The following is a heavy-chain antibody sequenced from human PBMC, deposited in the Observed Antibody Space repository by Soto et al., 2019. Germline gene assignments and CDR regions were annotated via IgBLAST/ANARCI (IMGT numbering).Heavy chain of an antibody. CDR1: GFSLTTGRMG. V-gene: IGHV2-26*03. D-gene: IGHD4-17*01. CDR2: FFSDDER. CDR3: ESVNADSSTRYYGLDA. J-gene: IGHJ6*04. Sequence: QVTLKASGPVLVTPTETLTLTCNISGFSLTTGRMGVSWIRQAPGKALEWLANFFSDDERSSSPSLQRRPTWSSESSGTPVILSMTDICPVDAAAYFWESVNADSSTRYYGLDAWGEGTTVTVSS.